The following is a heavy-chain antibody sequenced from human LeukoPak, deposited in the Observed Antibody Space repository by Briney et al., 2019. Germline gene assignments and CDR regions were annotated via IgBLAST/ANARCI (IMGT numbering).Heavy chain of an antibody. CDR2: IYPGDSDT. D-gene: IGHD3-10*01. CDR3: ARHWSSGGSGSYYDY. V-gene: IGHV5-51*01. Sequence: GESLKISCKGSGYSFTSYWIGWVRQMPGKGLEWMGIIYPGDSDTRYSPSFQGQVTISADKSISTAYLQWSSLKASDTAMYYCARHWSSGGSGSYYDYWGQGTLVTVSS. J-gene: IGHJ4*02. CDR1: GYSFTSYW.